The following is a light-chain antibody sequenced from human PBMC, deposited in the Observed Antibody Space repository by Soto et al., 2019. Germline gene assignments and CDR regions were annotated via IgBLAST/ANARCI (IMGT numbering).Light chain of an antibody. V-gene: IGLV4-69*01. CDR2: LNSDGSH. CDR1: SGHSSYT. CDR3: QTWGTGPVV. Sequence: QPVLTQSPSASASLGASVKLTCTLSSGHSSYTIAWHQQQPGKGPRYLMKLNSDGSHSKGDGIPDRFSGSSSGAERYLTIPSLQSEEEADYYCQTWGTGPVVFGGGTKLTVL. J-gene: IGLJ2*01.